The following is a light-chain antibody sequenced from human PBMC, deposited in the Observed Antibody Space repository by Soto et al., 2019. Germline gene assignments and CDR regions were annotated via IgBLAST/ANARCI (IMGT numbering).Light chain of an antibody. V-gene: IGKV1-33*01. Sequence: DIQMTQSPSSLSASVGDRVTITCQASQDISNYLNWYQQKPGKAPKLLIYDASNLETGVPSRFSGRGSGTDYTFTISSLQPEDIATYYCQQYDNLPSFGGGTKV. CDR2: DAS. J-gene: IGKJ4*01. CDR1: QDISNY. CDR3: QQYDNLPS.